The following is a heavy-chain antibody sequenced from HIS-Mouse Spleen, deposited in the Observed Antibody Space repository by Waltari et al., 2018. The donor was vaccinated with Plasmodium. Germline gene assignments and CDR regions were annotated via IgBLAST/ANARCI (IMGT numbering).Heavy chain of an antibody. V-gene: IGHV3-7*01. CDR3: ASSWYWYFDL. Sequence: EVQLVESGGGLVQPGGSLRLSCAASGLTFSRDWMGGVRQAPGKGLGWMDNIKQDGSEKYYVDSVEGRFTISRDNAKNSLYLQMNSLRAEDTAVYYCASSWYWYFDLWGRGTLVTVSS. J-gene: IGHJ2*01. D-gene: IGHD6-13*01. CDR1: GLTFSRDW. CDR2: IKQDGSEK.